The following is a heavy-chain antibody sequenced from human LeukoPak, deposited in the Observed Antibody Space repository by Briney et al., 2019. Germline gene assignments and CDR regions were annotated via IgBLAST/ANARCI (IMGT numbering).Heavy chain of an antibody. J-gene: IGHJ5*02. CDR2: IYYSGNT. Sequence: GSLRLSCAASGFTVSSNYMSWVRQAPGKGLGWIGTIYYSGNTYYSPSPKSRLPISVDTSKNRFSLKLSSVTATDTAVYFCTIALLYSSGNWFDPWGQGTLVTVSS. CDR3: TIALLYSSGNWFDP. CDR1: GFTVSSNY. D-gene: IGHD6-25*01. V-gene: IGHV4-59*05.